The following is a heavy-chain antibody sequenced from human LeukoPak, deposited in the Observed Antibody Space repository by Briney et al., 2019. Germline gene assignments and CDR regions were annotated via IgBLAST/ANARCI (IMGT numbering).Heavy chain of an antibody. CDR2: ISSSSSTI. V-gene: IGHV3-48*02. Sequence: GGSLRLSCAASGXTFSSYSVNWVPQAPGKGLEWVSYISSSSSTIYYAGSVKGRFTISIDNAKNSLYLQMNSLRDEDTAVYYCARDGGHSSRYFDYWGQGTLVTVSS. CDR1: GXTFSSYS. D-gene: IGHD6-13*01. CDR3: ARDGGHSSRYFDY. J-gene: IGHJ4*02.